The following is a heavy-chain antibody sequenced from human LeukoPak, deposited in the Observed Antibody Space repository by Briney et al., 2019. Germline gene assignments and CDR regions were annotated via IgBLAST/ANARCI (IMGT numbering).Heavy chain of an antibody. CDR2: ISYDGSNK. Sequence: GGSLRLSCAASGFTFSSYGMHWVRQAPGKGLEWVAVISYDGSNKYYADSVKGRFTISRDNSKNTLYLQMNSLRAEDTAVCHCAKGGYSGSYYFDYWGQGTLVTVSS. D-gene: IGHD1-26*01. V-gene: IGHV3-30*18. CDR1: GFTFSSYG. CDR3: AKGGYSGSYYFDY. J-gene: IGHJ4*02.